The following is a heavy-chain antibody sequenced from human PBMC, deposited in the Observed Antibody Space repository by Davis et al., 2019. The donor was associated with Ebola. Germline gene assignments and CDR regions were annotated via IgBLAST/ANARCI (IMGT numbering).Heavy chain of an antibody. V-gene: IGHV5-51*01. CDR3: ARHAYVRAAHRPFDY. J-gene: IGHJ4*02. Sequence: GGSLRLSCKGSGYSFTSYWIGWVRQMPGKGLEWMGIIYPGDSDTRYSPSFQGQVTISADKSISTAYLQWSSLKASDTAMYYCARHAYVRAAHRPFDYWGQGTLVTVSS. CDR1: GYSFTSYW. D-gene: IGHD3-10*02. CDR2: IYPGDSDT.